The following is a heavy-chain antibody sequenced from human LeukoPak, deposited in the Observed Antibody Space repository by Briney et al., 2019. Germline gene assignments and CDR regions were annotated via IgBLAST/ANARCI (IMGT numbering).Heavy chain of an antibody. D-gene: IGHD2-2*01. V-gene: IGHV3-7*01. CDR1: GFTFSNYW. Sequence: SGGSLRLSCAASGFTFSNYWMSWVRQAPGKGLEWVANINQDGGATYYVDSVKGRFTISRDSANNSLYLQMSSLRAEDTAVHYCARNPAKVVPAVYWGQGTLVTVSS. J-gene: IGHJ4*02. CDR3: ARNPAKVVPAVY. CDR2: INQDGGAT.